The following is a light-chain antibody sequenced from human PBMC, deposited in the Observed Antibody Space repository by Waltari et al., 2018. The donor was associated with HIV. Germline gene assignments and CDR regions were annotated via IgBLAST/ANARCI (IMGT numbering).Light chain of an antibody. Sequence: DIQMTQSPSSLSASVGDAVNITCRASQGISNHLAWIQQQPGTAPKSLIFGASILQSWVPSRFRGSGSATDCTLTINNLQAEDFATYFCQHYHSYPVTFGGGTKVE. J-gene: IGKJ4*01. CDR3: QHYHSYPVT. CDR2: GAS. V-gene: IGKV1-16*01. CDR1: QGISNH.